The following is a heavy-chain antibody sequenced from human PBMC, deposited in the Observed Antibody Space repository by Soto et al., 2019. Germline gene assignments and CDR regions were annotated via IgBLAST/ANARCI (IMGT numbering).Heavy chain of an antibody. V-gene: IGHV4-59*01. D-gene: IGHD1-20*01. Sequence: SETLSLTCTVSGVSITPYYWTWIRHPPGKGLEWIGYVYHTGNTYYNPSLKSRVTISLDTSKNQVSLRLKSVTAADTAVYYCAREQYNWKLWGQGTLVTVSS. CDR3: AREQYNWKL. CDR2: VYHTGNT. J-gene: IGHJ4*02. CDR1: GVSITPYY.